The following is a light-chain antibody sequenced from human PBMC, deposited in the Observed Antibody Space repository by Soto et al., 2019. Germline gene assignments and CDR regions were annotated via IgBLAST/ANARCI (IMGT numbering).Light chain of an antibody. CDR2: KAS. V-gene: IGKV1-5*03. J-gene: IGKJ1*01. CDR1: QSISSW. Sequence: DIQMTQSPSTRSASVGDRVTITCRASQSISSWLAWYQQKPGKAPKLLIYKASTLESGVPSNFSGSGSGTEFTLTISSLQPEDFATYYCQQYNSYPWTFGQGTKLDI. CDR3: QQYNSYPWT.